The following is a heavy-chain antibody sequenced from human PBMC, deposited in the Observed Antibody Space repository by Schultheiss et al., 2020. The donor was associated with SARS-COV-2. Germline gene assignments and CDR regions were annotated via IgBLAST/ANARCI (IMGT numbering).Heavy chain of an antibody. J-gene: IGHJ6*03. CDR2: IKSKTDGGTT. CDR3: TTVLSNCSSTSCYLEDYYYMDV. CDR1: GFTFSSYS. Sequence: GGSLRLSCAASGFTFSSYSMNWVRQAPGKGLEWVGRIKSKTDGGTTDYAAPVKGRFTISRDDSKNTLYLQMNSLKTVDTAVYYCTTVLSNCSSTSCYLEDYYYMDVWGKGTTVTVSS. V-gene: IGHV3-15*01. D-gene: IGHD2-2*01.